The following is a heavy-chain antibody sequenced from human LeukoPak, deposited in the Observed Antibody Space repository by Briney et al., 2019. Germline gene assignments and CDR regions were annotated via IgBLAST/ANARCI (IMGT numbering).Heavy chain of an antibody. CDR2: IDPSDSYT. CDR3: ARHTSGGTWYQYNWFDP. V-gene: IGHV5-10-1*04. J-gene: IGHJ5*02. Sequence: GESLKISCKGSGYIFTTYWITWVRQLPGKGLEWMGRIDPSDSYTNYSPSFQGQVTISADKSISTAYLQWSSLKASDTAMYYCARHTSGGTWYQYNWFDPWGQGTLVSVSS. D-gene: IGHD6-25*01. CDR1: GYIFTTYW.